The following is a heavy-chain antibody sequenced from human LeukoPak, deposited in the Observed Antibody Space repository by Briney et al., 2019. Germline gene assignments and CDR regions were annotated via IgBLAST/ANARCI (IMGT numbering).Heavy chain of an antibody. J-gene: IGHJ4*02. CDR3: AKVRMVVVVPAAIDY. V-gene: IGHV3-23*01. CDR1: GFTFSSYA. D-gene: IGHD2-2*01. CDR2: ISGSGGST. Sequence: GGSLRLSCAASGFTFSSYAMSWVRQAPGKGPEWVSAISGSGGSTYYADSVKGRFTISRDNSKNTLYLQMNSLRAEDTAVYYCAKVRMVVVVPAAIDYWGQGTLVTVSS.